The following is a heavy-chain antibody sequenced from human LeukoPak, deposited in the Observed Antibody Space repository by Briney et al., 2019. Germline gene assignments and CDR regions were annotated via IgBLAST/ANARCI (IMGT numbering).Heavy chain of an antibody. Sequence: PGGSLRLSCRASGFTFRFYGFHWVRQAPGKGLEWVAVIWYDGTDEYYADSVKGRFTISRDNSKDTLFLQMNSLRGDDTAVYYCARVDCSGGNCFSCNYFQYPMDVWGQGTTVTVSS. V-gene: IGHV3-33*01. J-gene: IGHJ6*02. D-gene: IGHD2-15*01. CDR1: GFTFRFYG. CDR3: ARVDCSGGNCFSCNYFQYPMDV. CDR2: IWYDGTDE.